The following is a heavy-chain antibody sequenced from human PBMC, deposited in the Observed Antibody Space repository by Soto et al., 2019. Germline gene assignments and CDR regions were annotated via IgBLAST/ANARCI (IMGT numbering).Heavy chain of an antibody. J-gene: IGHJ4*02. V-gene: IGHV3-23*01. D-gene: IGHD1-26*01. CDR2: ISGSGGST. CDR1: GFTFSSYG. CDR3: AKGWDAFDY. Sequence: GGSLRLSCAASGFTFSSYGMHWVHQAPGKGLEWVSAISGSGGSTYYADSVKGRFTISRDNSKNTLYLQMNSLRAEDTAVYYCAKGWDAFDYWGQGTLVTSPQ.